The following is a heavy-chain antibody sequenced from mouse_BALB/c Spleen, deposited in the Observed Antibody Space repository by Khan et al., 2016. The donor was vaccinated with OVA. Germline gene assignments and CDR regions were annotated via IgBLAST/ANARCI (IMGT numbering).Heavy chain of an antibody. CDR3: TRDGYSPWFAY. CDR2: IDPENDNT. J-gene: IGHJ3*01. V-gene: IGHV14-1*02. CDR1: GFNIKDYY. Sequence: VQLKESGAELVRPGALVKLSCKGSGFNIKDYYIHWVKQRPEQGLEWIGWIDPENDNTIYDPKFQGKASITVDTSSNTAYLQLSSLTSEDTAVYYCTRDGYSPWFAYWGQGTLITVSA. D-gene: IGHD2-3*01.